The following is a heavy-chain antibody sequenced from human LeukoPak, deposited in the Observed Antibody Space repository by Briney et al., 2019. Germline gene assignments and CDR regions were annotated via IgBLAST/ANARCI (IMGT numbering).Heavy chain of an antibody. V-gene: IGHV4-34*01. CDR1: GGSFSGYY. Sequence: SETLSLTCAVYGGSFSGYYWSWIRQPPGKGLEWIGEINHSGSTNYNPSLKSRVTISVDTSKNQFSLKLSSVTAADTAVYYCAREVVAATVDAFDIWGQGTMVTVS. CDR2: INHSGST. CDR3: AREVVAATVDAFDI. D-gene: IGHD2-15*01. J-gene: IGHJ3*02.